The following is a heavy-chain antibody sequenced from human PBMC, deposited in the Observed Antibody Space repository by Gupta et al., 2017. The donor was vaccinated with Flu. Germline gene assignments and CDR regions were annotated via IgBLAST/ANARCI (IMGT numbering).Heavy chain of an antibody. Sequence: QVQLVQSGAEVKKPGSSVKVSCKASGGTFSSYAISWVRQAPGQGLEWMGGIIPIFGTANYAQKFQGRVTITADESTSTAYMELSSLRSEDTAVYYCARDRGLLTTVTSPYFDYWGQGTLVTVSS. CDR3: ARDRGLLTTVTSPYFDY. J-gene: IGHJ4*02. CDR2: IIPIFGTA. D-gene: IGHD4-4*01. CDR1: GGTFSSYA. V-gene: IGHV1-69*01.